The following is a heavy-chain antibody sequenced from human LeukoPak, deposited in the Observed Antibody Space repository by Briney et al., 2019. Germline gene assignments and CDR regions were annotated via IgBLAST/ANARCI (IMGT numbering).Heavy chain of an antibody. CDR1: GFTFSGYW. D-gene: IGHD3-16*01. CDR3: ARVNVCPRCHFDY. Sequence: PGGSLRLSCAASGFTFSGYWMHWVRQVPGKGLVWVSRINTDGSSTSYADSVKGRFTISRDNAKNTLYLQMNSLRAEDTAVYYCARVNVCPRCHFDYWGQGTLVTVSS. CDR2: INTDGSST. V-gene: IGHV3-74*01. J-gene: IGHJ4*02.